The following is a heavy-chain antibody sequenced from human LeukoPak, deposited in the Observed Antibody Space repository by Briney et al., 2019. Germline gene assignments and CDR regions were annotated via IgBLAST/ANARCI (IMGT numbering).Heavy chain of an antibody. V-gene: IGHV1-46*01. D-gene: IGHD1-26*01. CDR3: ARDDSLGATSSQTFDY. Sequence: GASVKVSCKASGYTFTSYGISWVRQAPGQGLEWMGIINPSGGSTHYAQKFQGRVTMTRDMSTSTVYMDLSSLRSEDTAVYYCARDDSLGATSSQTFDYWGQGTLVTVSS. CDR1: GYTFTSYG. J-gene: IGHJ4*02. CDR2: INPSGGST.